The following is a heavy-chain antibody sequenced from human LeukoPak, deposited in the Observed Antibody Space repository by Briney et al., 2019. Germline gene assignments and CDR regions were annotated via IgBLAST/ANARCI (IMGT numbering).Heavy chain of an antibody. V-gene: IGHV1-2*02. CDR3: ARTYDLDFDY. CDR2: INPNSGGT. CDR1: GYTFTSYD. J-gene: IGHJ4*02. D-gene: IGHD2-21*02. Sequence: GASVKVSCKASGYTFTSYDINWVRQATGQGLEWMGWINPNSGGTNYAQKFQGRVTMTRDTSISTAYMELSRLRSDDTAVYYCARTYDLDFDYWGQGTLVTVSS.